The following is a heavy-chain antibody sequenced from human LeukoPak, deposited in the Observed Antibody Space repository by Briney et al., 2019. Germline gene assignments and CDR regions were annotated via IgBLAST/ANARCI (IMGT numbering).Heavy chain of an antibody. J-gene: IGHJ4*02. D-gene: IGHD1-1*01. Sequence: GASVKVSCKVSVYTLTELSMHWVRQAPGKGREGMGGFDPEDGETIYAQKFQGRVTMTEDTSTDTAYMELSSLRSEDTAVYYCATVSGQLSHFDYWGQGTLVTVSS. CDR3: ATVSGQLSHFDY. CDR1: VYTLTELS. V-gene: IGHV1-24*01. CDR2: FDPEDGET.